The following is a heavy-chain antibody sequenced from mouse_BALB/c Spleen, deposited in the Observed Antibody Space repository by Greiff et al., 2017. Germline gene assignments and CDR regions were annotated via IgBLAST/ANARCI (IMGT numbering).Heavy chain of an antibody. CDR1: GFSLTSYG. V-gene: IGHV2-9*02. CDR2: IWAGGST. CDR3: ARDVGLRRYFDV. D-gene: IGHD2-4*01. Sequence: VKVVESGPGLVAPSQSLSITCTVSGFSLTSYGVHWVRQPPGKGLEWLGVIWAGGSTNYNSALMSRLSISKDNSKSQVFLKMNSLQTDDTAMYYCARDVGLRRYFDVGGAGTTVTVSS. J-gene: IGHJ1*01.